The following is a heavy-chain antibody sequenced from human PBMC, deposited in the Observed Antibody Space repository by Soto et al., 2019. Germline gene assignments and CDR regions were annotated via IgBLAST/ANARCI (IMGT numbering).Heavy chain of an antibody. D-gene: IGHD1-1*01. CDR1: GGSVTNSRYY. J-gene: IGHJ4*02. CDR2: VYYRGRS. Sequence: PSETLSLTCTVSGGSVTNSRYYWGWNRQSQGKGREWIGSVYYRGRSYAKSSVKSRVTRSGDTSKNQCSLKLNSVTAADTAVYFCVSQRTTVTTQAYFDYWGPGALGTVSS. CDR3: VSQRTTVTTQAYFDY. V-gene: IGHV4-39*01.